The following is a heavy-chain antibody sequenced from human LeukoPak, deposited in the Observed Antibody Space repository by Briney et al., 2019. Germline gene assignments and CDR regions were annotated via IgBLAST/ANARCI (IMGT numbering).Heavy chain of an antibody. Sequence: SETLSLTCTVSGGSISSYYWSWIRQPPGKGLEWIGYIYYSGSPNYNPSLKSRVTISVDTSKNQFSLKLSSVTAADTAVYYCARGEGYSSGWYLYYFDYWGQGTLITVSS. D-gene: IGHD6-19*01. CDR2: IYYSGSP. CDR3: ARGEGYSSGWYLYYFDY. V-gene: IGHV4-59*01. J-gene: IGHJ4*02. CDR1: GGSISSYY.